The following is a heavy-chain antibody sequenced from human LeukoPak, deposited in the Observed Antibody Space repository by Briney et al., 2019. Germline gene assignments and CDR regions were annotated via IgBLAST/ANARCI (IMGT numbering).Heavy chain of an antibody. V-gene: IGHV4-34*01. J-gene: IGHJ3*02. CDR2: INHSGST. Sequence: PSETLSLTCAVYGGSFSGYYWSWIRQPPGKGLEWIGEINHSGSTNYNPSLKSRVTISVDTSKNQFSLQLNSVTPEDTAVYYCAREGSVVISYDAFDIWGQGTMVTVSS. CDR1: GGSFSGYY. CDR3: AREGSVVISYDAFDI. D-gene: IGHD3-22*01.